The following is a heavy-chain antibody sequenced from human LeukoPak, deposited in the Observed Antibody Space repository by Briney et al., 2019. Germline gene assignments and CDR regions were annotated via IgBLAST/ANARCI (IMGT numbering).Heavy chain of an antibody. CDR3: ARDGGITFGGVIVYPDY. D-gene: IGHD3-16*02. J-gene: IGHJ4*02. Sequence: GGSLRLSCAASGFTFSSYGMHWVRQAPGKGLEWVAVIWYDGSNKYYADSVKGRFTISRDNSKNTLYLQMNSLRAEDTAVYYCARDGGITFGGVIVYPDYWGQGTLVTVSS. V-gene: IGHV3-33*01. CDR1: GFTFSSYG. CDR2: IWYDGSNK.